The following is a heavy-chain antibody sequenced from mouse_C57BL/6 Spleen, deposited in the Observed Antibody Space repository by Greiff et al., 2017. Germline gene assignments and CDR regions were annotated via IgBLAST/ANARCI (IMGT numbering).Heavy chain of an antibody. J-gene: IGHJ2*01. CDR3: ARSYYGSNYFDY. V-gene: IGHV1-54*01. CDR1: GYAFTNYL. Sequence: QVQLQQSGAELVRPGTSVKVSCKASGYAFTNYLIEWVKQRPGQGLEWIGVINPGSGGTNYNEKFKGKATLTADKSSSTAYMQLSSLTSEDSAVYFCARSYYGSNYFDYWGQGTTLTVSS. D-gene: IGHD1-1*01. CDR2: INPGSGGT.